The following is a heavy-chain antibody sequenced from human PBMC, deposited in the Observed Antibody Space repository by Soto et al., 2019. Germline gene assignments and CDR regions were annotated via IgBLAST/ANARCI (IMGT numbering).Heavy chain of an antibody. V-gene: IGHV3-30*18. Sequence: PGGSLRLSCAASGFTFSSYGMHWVRQAPGKGLEWVAVISYDGSNKYYADSVKGRFTISRDNSKNTLYLQMNSLRAEDTAVYYCAKVDYYDSSFDYWGQGTLVTVS. CDR2: ISYDGSNK. J-gene: IGHJ4*02. D-gene: IGHD3-22*01. CDR3: AKVDYYDSSFDY. CDR1: GFTFSSYG.